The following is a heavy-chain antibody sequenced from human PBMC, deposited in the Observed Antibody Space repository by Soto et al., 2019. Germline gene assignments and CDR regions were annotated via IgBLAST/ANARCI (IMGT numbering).Heavy chain of an antibody. CDR3: AGGGGATDVAYFYYYGVNV. CDR1: GGSISSSTW. J-gene: IGHJ6*02. Sequence: QVQLQESGPGVVKPSGTLSLTCAVSGGSISSSTWWTWVRQSPGQGLEWIGEIYHSGTTNYNPSLKSRASITVDKSKNNFSLKLTSVTAADTAVYYCAGGGGATDVAYFYYYGVNVWGPGTTATVSS. D-gene: IGHD1-26*01. CDR2: IYHSGTT. V-gene: IGHV4-4*02.